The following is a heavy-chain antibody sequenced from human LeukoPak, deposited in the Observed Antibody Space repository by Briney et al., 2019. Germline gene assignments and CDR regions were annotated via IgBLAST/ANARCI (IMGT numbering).Heavy chain of an antibody. Sequence: GALRLSCAASGLTFSSYGMGWVRPAPGKGLEWVSAISGSGGSTYYADSVKGRFTISRDNSKNTLYLQMSSLRAEDTAVYYCAIRTGRIPYYFDYWGQGTLVTVSS. CDR3: AIRTGRIPYYFDY. V-gene: IGHV3-23*01. CDR2: ISGSGGST. J-gene: IGHJ4*02. CDR1: GLTFSSYG. D-gene: IGHD1-14*01.